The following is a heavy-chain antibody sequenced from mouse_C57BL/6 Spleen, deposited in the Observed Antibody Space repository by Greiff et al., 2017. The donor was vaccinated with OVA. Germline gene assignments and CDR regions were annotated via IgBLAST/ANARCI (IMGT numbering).Heavy chain of an antibody. V-gene: IGHV1-22*01. D-gene: IGHD2-4*01. CDR1: GYTFTDYN. Sequence: VQLQQSGPELVKPGASVKMSCKASGYTFTDYNMHWVKQSHGKSLEWIGYINPNNGGTSYNQKFKGKATLTVNKSSSTAYMELRSLTSEDSAVYYCAGGTLYDYDGAWFAYWGQGTLVTVSA. CDR3: AGGTLYDYDGAWFAY. CDR2: INPNNGGT. J-gene: IGHJ3*01.